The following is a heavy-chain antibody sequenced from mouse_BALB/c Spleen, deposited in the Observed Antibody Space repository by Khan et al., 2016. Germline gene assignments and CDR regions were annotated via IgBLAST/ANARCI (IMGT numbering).Heavy chain of an antibody. V-gene: IGHV12-3*02. CDR3: AGDHDGYWYFDV. Sequence: VQLQELGPGLVKPSQSLFLACSITGFPITSGYYWIWIRQSPGKPLEWMGYITHSGETFYNPSLQSPISITRETSKNQFFLQLNSVTTEDTAMYYCAGDHDGYWYFDVWGAGTTVTVSS. J-gene: IGHJ1*01. CDR1: GFPITSGYY. CDR2: ITHSGET. D-gene: IGHD2-3*01.